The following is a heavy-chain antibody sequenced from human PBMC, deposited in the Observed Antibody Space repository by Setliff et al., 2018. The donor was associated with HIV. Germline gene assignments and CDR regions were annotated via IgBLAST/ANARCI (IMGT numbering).Heavy chain of an antibody. CDR3: ARRGDSSGYYDAFDV. J-gene: IGHJ3*01. CDR1: GGSISSSNW. D-gene: IGHD3-22*01. CDR2: IYYTGNT. Sequence: SETLSLTCAVSGGSISSSNWWSWVRQPPGKGLEWIGEIYYTGNTNYNPSLKSRVSISVDKSKNQFSLKLNSVTAADTAMYYCARRGDSSGYYDAFDVWGQGTKVTVAS. V-gene: IGHV4-4*02.